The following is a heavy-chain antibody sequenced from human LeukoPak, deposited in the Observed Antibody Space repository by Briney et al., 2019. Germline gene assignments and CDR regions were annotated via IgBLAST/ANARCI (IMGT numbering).Heavy chain of an antibody. CDR2: IRGDGRAT. CDR1: GFIFTDYW. Sequence: GGSLRLSCAASGFIFTDYWMHWVRQGPGKELVWVARIRGDGRATTYADSVKGRFTISRDNAMSTAFLQMKSLRAEDTGIYYCARFYFPEEHDRAWYEAHWGQGIRVTVS. D-gene: IGHD6-19*01. V-gene: IGHV3-74*01. J-gene: IGHJ4*02. CDR3: ARFYFPEEHDRAWYEAH.